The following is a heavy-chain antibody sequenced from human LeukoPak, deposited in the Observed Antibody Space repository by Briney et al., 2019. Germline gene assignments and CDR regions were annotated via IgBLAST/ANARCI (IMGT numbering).Heavy chain of an antibody. Sequence: SETLSLTCTVSGYSISSGYYWGWIRQPPGKGLEWIGSIYHSGSTYYNPSLKSRVTISVDTSKNQFSLKLSSVTAADTAVYYCARIPREYSSSSGYYYYYMDVWGKGTTVTVSS. CDR2: IYHSGST. D-gene: IGHD6-6*01. CDR1: GYSISSGYY. CDR3: ARIPREYSSSSGYYYYYMDV. V-gene: IGHV4-38-2*02. J-gene: IGHJ6*03.